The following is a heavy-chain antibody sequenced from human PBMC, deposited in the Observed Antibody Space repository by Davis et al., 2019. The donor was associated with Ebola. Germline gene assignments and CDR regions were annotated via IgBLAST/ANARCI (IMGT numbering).Heavy chain of an antibody. CDR3: ARVYDFWSGYYTGMDY. CDR1: GFTFSSYA. CDR2: ISYDGSNK. V-gene: IGHV3-30-3*01. J-gene: IGHJ4*02. D-gene: IGHD3-3*01. Sequence: GGSLRLSCAASGFTFSSYAMHWVRQAPGKGLERVAVISYDGSNKYYADSVKGRFTISRDNSKNTLYLQMNSLRAEDTAVYYCARVYDFWSGYYTGMDYWGQGTLVTVSS.